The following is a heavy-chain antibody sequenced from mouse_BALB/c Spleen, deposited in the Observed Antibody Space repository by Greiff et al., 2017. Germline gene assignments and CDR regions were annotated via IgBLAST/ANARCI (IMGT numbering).Heavy chain of an antibody. J-gene: IGHJ3*01. V-gene: IGHV1-7*01. CDR1: GYTFTSYW. CDR3: ARSPYVHFAY. Sequence: QVQLQQSGAELAKPGASVKMSCKASGYTFTSYWMHWVKQRPGQGLEWIGYINPSTGYTEYNQKFKDKATLTADKSSSTAYMQLSSLTSEDSAVYYCARSPYVHFAYWGQGTLVTVSA. CDR2: INPSTGYT. D-gene: IGHD6-5*01.